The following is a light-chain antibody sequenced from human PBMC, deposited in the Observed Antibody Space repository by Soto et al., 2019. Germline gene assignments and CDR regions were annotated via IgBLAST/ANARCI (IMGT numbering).Light chain of an antibody. V-gene: IGLV2-14*03. CDR1: SSDVGGYDY. J-gene: IGLJ1*01. CDR2: DVS. CDR3: SSYTSSSTPYV. Sequence: QSVLTQPASVSGSPGQSITISCTGSSSDVGGYDYVSWYQHHPGKAPKLMIHDVSNRPSGVSNRFSGSKSGNTASLTISGLQAEDVADYYCSSYTSSSTPYVFGTGTKVTVL.